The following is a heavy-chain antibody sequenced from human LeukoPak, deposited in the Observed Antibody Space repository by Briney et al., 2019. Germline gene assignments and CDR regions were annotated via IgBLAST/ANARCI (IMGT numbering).Heavy chain of an antibody. CDR3: ARNLVPAATSVLLHDY. V-gene: IGHV1-18*01. D-gene: IGHD2-2*01. Sequence: ASVKVSCKASGYTFTSYGISWVRQAPGQGLEWMGWISAYNGNTNYAQKLQGRVTMTTDTSTSTAYMELRSLRSDDTAVYYCARNLVPAATSVLLHDYWGQGTLVTVSS. J-gene: IGHJ4*02. CDR1: GYTFTSYG. CDR2: ISAYNGNT.